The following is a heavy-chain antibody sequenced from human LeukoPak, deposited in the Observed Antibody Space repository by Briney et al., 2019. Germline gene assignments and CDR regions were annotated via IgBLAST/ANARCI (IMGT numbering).Heavy chain of an antibody. CDR1: GYSFTNYW. D-gene: IGHD5-24*01. V-gene: IGHV5-51*01. Sequence: GESLKISCRGSGYSFTNYWIDWVRQMPGKGLGGMGIIYPGDSDTKYNPSFQGQVTISVDKSISTAYLQWSSLKASDSAIYYCARQVDGYNLDYWGQGTLVTVSS. J-gene: IGHJ4*02. CDR2: IYPGDSDT. CDR3: ARQVDGYNLDY.